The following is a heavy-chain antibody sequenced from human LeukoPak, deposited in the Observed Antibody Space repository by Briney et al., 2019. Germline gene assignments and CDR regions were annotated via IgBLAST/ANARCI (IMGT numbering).Heavy chain of an antibody. CDR2: ISSSGDSI. CDR3: ARSEARFMLS. J-gene: IGHJ4*02. CDR1: GFTFRSYE. Sequence: GGSLRLSCAASGFTFRSYEMNWVRQAPGKGLEWVSFISSSGDSIYYADSVKGRFTISRDNAKNSLFLQVNSLRAEDTAVYYCARSEARFMLSWGQGTLVTVSS. V-gene: IGHV3-48*03. D-gene: IGHD3-16*02.